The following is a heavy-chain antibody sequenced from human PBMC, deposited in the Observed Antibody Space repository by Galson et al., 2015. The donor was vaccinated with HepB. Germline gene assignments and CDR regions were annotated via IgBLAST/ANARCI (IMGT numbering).Heavy chain of an antibody. CDR1: GFTFSSYW. CDR3: TAGTVVTPKAFH. Sequence: SLRLSCAASGFTFSSYWMHWVRQAPGKGLVWVSRINSDGSSTSYADSVKGRFTISRDNAKNTLYLQMNSLRAEDTAVYYRTAGTVVTPKAFHWGQGTLVTVSS. V-gene: IGHV3-74*01. J-gene: IGHJ4*02. D-gene: IGHD4-23*01. CDR2: INSDGSST.